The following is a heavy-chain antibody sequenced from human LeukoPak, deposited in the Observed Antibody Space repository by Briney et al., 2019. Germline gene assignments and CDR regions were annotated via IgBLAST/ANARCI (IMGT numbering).Heavy chain of an antibody. CDR2: ISSGSTFI. CDR1: GFIFSSYS. D-gene: IGHD2-21*02. Sequence: PGGSLRLSCAASGFIFSSYSMFWVRQAPGKGLEWVASISSGSTFIYYRDSVKGRFTISRDNAKKSLTLQMNSLRVEDSAIYYCAREPHDFHEEDGFDIWGQGTLVTVS. CDR3: AREPHDFHEEDGFDI. V-gene: IGHV3-21*01. J-gene: IGHJ3*02.